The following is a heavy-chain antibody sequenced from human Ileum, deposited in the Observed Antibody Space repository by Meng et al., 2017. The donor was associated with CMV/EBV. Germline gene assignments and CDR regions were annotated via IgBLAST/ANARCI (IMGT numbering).Heavy chain of an antibody. CDR3: ARLRDEMSCGGDTCYYFDY. CDR1: SGSFY. J-gene: IGHJ4*02. Sequence: SGSFYWSWVRQQPGKGLEWMGYIFATGETYYNPPLEGRLAMSVDTFKNQFSLKLTSVTAADTAVYYCARLRDEMSCGGDTCYYFDYWGRGTLVTVSS. CDR2: IFATGET. D-gene: IGHD2-21*02. V-gene: IGHV4-31*02.